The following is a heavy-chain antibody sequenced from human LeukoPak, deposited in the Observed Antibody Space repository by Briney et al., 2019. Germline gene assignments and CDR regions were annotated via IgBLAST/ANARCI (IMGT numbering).Heavy chain of an antibody. D-gene: IGHD2-2*02. CDR3: ARDRGIVVVPAAIVR. V-gene: IGHV4-61*01. J-gene: IGHJ4*02. CDR2: INHSGST. CDR1: GGSISSGSYY. Sequence: SETLSLTCTVSGGSISSGSYYWSWIRQTPGKGLEWIGEINHSGSTNYNPSLKSRVTISVDTSKNQFSLKLSSVTAADTAVYYCARDRGIVVVPAAIVRWGQGTLVTVSS.